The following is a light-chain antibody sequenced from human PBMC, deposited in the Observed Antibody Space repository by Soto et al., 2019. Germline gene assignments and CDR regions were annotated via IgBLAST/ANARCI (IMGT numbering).Light chain of an antibody. CDR1: SSDVGSYNR. CDR3: SSYTTRSTLV. V-gene: IGLV2-18*02. Sequence: QSALTQPPSVSGSPGQSVTISCTGTSSDVGSYNRVSWYQQSPGTAPKLMIYEVSNRPSGVSDRFSGSKSGNTASLTISGLQAEDEADYYCSSYTTRSTLVFGGGTKVTVL. J-gene: IGLJ3*02. CDR2: EVS.